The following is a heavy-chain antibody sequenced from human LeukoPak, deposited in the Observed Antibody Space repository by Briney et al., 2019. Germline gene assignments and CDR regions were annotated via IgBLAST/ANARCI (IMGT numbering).Heavy chain of an antibody. Sequence: GGSLRLSCAASGFTFNSYNMNWVRQAPGKGLEWVSSISSSSSYIYYADSVKGRFTISRDNAKNSLYLQMNSLRAEDTAVYYCASDRSSSWYGRYYFDYWGQGTLVTVSS. D-gene: IGHD6-13*01. CDR2: ISSSSSYI. CDR3: ASDRSSSWYGRYYFDY. CDR1: GFTFNSYN. J-gene: IGHJ4*02. V-gene: IGHV3-21*01.